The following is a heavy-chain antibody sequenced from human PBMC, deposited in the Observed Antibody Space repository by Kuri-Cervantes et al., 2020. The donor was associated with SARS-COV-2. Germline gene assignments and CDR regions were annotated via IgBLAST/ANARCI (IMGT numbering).Heavy chain of an antibody. CDR3: ARESTYTFDI. D-gene: IGHD2-2*02. V-gene: IGHV4-4*02. CDR2: VFHDGST. Sequence: SETLSLTCVVSGGAISAYNWWTWVRQPPGKGLQWIGEVFHDGSTKFNPSLSLRGRVTMSLDKSKNHFSLNLTSVTAADTAVYYCARESTYTFDIWGQGTLVTVSS. CDR1: GGAISAYNW. J-gene: IGHJ3*02.